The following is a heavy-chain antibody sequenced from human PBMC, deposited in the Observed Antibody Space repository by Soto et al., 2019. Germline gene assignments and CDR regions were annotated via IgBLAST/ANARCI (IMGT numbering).Heavy chain of an antibody. J-gene: IGHJ6*02. CDR3: ARDLSCSGGSCQSYYYYYGMDV. CDR1: GFTFSSYG. V-gene: IGHV3-33*01. CDR2: IWYDGSNK. Sequence: QVQLVESGGGVVQPGRSLRLSCAASGFTFSSYGMHWVRQAPGKGLEWVAVIWYDGSNKYYADSVKGRFTISRDNSKNTLYLQMNSLRAEDTALYYCARDLSCSGGSCQSYYYYYGMDVWGQGTTVTVSS. D-gene: IGHD2-15*01.